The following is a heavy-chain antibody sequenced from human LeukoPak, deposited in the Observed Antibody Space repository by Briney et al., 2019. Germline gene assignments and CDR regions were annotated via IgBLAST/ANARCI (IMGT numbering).Heavy chain of an antibody. V-gene: IGHV3-43*01. CDR1: GFIFGHYT. CDR3: AKDGKNYFDY. Sequence: GGSLRLSCAASGFIFGHYTMHWVRQAPGKGLEWVSLISWDGGSTYYADSVKGRFTISRDNSKNSLSLQMNSLRAEDTALYYCAKDGKNYFDYWGQGTLVTVSS. J-gene: IGHJ4*02. CDR2: ISWDGGST.